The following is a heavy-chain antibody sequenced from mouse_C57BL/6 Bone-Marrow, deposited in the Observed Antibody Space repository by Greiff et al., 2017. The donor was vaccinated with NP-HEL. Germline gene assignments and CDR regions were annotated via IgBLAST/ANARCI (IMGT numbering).Heavy chain of an antibody. CDR1: GFTFSDYY. Sequence: DVKLVESGGGLVQPGGSLKLSCAASGFTFSDYYMYWVRQTPEKRLEWVAYISNGGGSTYYPDTVKGRFTISRDNAKNTLYLQMSRLKSEDTAMYYCARLGITPYYYAMDYWGQGTSVTVSS. CDR2: ISNGGGST. CDR3: ARLGITPYYYAMDY. D-gene: IGHD2-4*01. J-gene: IGHJ4*01. V-gene: IGHV5-12*01.